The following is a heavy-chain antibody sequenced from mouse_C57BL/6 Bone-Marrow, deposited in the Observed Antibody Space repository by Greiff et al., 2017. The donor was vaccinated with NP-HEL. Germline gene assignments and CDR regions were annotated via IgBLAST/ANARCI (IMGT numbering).Heavy chain of an antibody. D-gene: IGHD1-1*01. CDR1: GYTFTSYW. Sequence: VQLQQPGAELVMPGASVKLSCKASGYTFTSYWMHWVKQRPGQGLEWIGEIDPSDSYTNYNQKFKGKSTLTVDKSSSTAYMQLSSLTSEDSAVYYCAREGLYYYGSSSFDYWGQGTTLTVSS. J-gene: IGHJ2*01. CDR3: AREGLYYYGSSSFDY. CDR2: IDPSDSYT. V-gene: IGHV1-69*01.